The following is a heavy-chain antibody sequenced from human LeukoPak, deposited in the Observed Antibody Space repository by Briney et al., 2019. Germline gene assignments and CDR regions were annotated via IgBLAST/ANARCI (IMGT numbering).Heavy chain of an antibody. J-gene: IGHJ3*02. CDR1: GFTFSSYS. V-gene: IGHV3-23*01. CDR2: ITDSGGNT. CDR3: ARGLTNAFHI. Sequence: PGGSLRLSCAASGFTFSSYSMNWVRQAPGKGLEWVSAITDSGGNTYYAAPVKGRFTISRDNSKNTLYLQMNSLRAEDTAVYYCARGLTNAFHIWGQGTMVTVSS. D-gene: IGHD4-11*01.